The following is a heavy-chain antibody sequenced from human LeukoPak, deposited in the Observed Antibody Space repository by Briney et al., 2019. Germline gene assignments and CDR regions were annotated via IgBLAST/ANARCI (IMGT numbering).Heavy chain of an antibody. CDR3: ARLQYYYDSNGYYSLYYFDY. Sequence: PSETPSLTCTVSGDSISSSSYYWGWIRQPPGKGLEWIGNIYYSGSTYYNPSLRSRLTISLDTSKNQFSLTLSSVTAADTAVYYCARLQYYYDSNGYYSLYYFDYWGQGTVVTVSS. CDR1: GDSISSSSYY. D-gene: IGHD3-22*01. J-gene: IGHJ4*02. V-gene: IGHV4-39*01. CDR2: IYYSGST.